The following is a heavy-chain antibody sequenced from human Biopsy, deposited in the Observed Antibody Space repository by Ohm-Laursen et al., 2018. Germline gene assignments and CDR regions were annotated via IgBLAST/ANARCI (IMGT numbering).Heavy chain of an antibody. CDR1: GFTFDDYA. CDR2: ISWNSDDI. Sequence: SLRLSCAASGFTFDDYAMHWVRQVPGKGLEWVSGISWNSDDIGYADSVKGQFTISRDNARNALHLQMNSLRTEDTALYYCAKDLGLNYSDRFLFYYGMDVWGRGTTVTVSS. J-gene: IGHJ6*02. CDR3: AKDLGLNYSDRFLFYYGMDV. V-gene: IGHV3-9*01. D-gene: IGHD4-17*01.